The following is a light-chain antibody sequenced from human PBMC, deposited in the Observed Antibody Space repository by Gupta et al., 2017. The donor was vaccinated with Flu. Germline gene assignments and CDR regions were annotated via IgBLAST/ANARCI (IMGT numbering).Light chain of an antibody. CDR1: QSLLHRNGYEY. J-gene: IGKJ1*01. V-gene: IGKV2-28*01. CDR3: MQSLQTRT. CDR2: LAS. Sequence: DIVMTQSPLSLTVTPGEPASMSCRSSQSLLHRNGYEYLEWYLQRPGQAPQLLIFLASNRAPGVSERFSGSGSGTDFTLRINRVEAEDVGIYYCMQSLQTRTFGQGTKVALK.